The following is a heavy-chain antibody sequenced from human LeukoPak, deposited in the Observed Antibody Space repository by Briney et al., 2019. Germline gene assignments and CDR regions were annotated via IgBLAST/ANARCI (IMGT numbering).Heavy chain of an antibody. CDR3: ARDGYSFGHDFDY. Sequence: GGSLRLSCAASEFTFSSYWMHWVRHTPGKGLVWVSRIKSDGSGTSYADSVKGRFTISRDNAKNTLYLQMNSLRAEDTAVYYCARDGYSFGHDFDYWGQGTLVTVSS. J-gene: IGHJ4*02. V-gene: IGHV3-74*01. D-gene: IGHD5-18*01. CDR2: IKSDGSGT. CDR1: EFTFSSYW.